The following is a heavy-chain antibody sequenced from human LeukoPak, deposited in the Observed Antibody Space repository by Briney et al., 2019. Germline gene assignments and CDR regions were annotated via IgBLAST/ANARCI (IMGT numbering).Heavy chain of an antibody. CDR2: INPSGGST. Sequence: GASVKVSCKASGYTFTSYYMHWVRQAPGQGLEWMGIINPSGGSTSYAQKFQGRVTMTRDMSTTTVYMELRSLRSEDTAVYYCARIAETDPFDIWGQGTVVTISS. J-gene: IGHJ3*02. CDR3: ARIAETDPFDI. V-gene: IGHV1-46*01. CDR1: GYTFTSYY.